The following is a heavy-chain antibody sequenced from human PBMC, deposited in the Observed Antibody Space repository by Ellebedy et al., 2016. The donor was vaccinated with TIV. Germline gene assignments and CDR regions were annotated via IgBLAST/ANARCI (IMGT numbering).Heavy chain of an antibody. D-gene: IGHD2-15*01. Sequence: SETLSLXXAVYGGSFSGYYWSWIRQPPGKGLEWIGEINHSGSTNYNPSPKSRVTISVDTSKNQFSLKLSSVTAADTAVYYCASHRVGDGFLGYWGQGTLVTVSS. J-gene: IGHJ4*02. CDR3: ASHRVGDGFLGY. CDR2: INHSGST. V-gene: IGHV4-34*01. CDR1: GGSFSGYY.